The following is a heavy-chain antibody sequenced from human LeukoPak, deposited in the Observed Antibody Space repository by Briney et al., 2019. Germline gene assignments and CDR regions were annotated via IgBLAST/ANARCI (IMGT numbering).Heavy chain of an antibody. CDR3: ARLIYYGSGRTYFFDS. Sequence: GESLKISCKGSGYSFNTFWLGWVSQTPETGLEWMGNIYPSDSETKYKPSFQGQVTISVDKSINTAYLRLSSLKASDTAMYYCARLIYYGSGRTYFFDSWGQGTLVTVSS. CDR2: IYPSDSET. V-gene: IGHV5-51*01. CDR1: GYSFNTFW. J-gene: IGHJ4*02. D-gene: IGHD3-10*01.